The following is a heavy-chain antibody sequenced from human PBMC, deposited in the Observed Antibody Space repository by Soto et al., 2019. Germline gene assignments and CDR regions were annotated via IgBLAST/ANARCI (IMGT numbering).Heavy chain of an antibody. CDR1: GGSITSTSYY. Sequence: SETLSLTCTVSGGSITSTSYYWGWIRQPPGKGLEWIGTIYYRGRAKYNPSLRSRVTISVDTYKNYFSLSLPSVTAADTAVYYCVRRRGDYVLANWGQGTLVTVSS. D-gene: IGHD4-17*01. J-gene: IGHJ4*02. CDR2: IYYRGRA. V-gene: IGHV4-39*02. CDR3: VRRRGDYVLAN.